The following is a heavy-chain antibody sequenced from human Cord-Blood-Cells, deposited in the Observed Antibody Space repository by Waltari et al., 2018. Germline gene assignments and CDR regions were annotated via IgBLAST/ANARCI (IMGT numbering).Heavy chain of an antibody. Sequence: QVQLQQWGAGLLKPSETLSLTCAVYGGSFSGYYWSWIRQPPGKGLEWIGEINHSGSTNYNPSLKSRVTISVDTSKNQFSLKLSSVTAADTAVYYCARGRRSGVLRFLKGYGMDVWGQGTTVTVSS. CDR2: INHSGST. CDR3: ARGRRSGVLRFLKGYGMDV. J-gene: IGHJ6*02. CDR1: GGSFSGYY. V-gene: IGHV4-34*01. D-gene: IGHD3-3*01.